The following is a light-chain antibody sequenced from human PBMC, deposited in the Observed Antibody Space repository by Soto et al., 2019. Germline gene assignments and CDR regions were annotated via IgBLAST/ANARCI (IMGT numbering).Light chain of an antibody. CDR1: NSNFGSNT. CDR3: ATWSDSLNGWV. V-gene: IGLV1-44*01. CDR2: GNN. J-gene: IGLJ3*02. Sequence: QSVLTQPPSASGTPGQTVAISCSGSNSNFGSNTVNWYQQFPGTAPKLLIYGNNHRPSWVPDRCSGSKSDTSASLAISGLLSEDEYDYYCATWSDSLNGWVFGGGTKLTVL.